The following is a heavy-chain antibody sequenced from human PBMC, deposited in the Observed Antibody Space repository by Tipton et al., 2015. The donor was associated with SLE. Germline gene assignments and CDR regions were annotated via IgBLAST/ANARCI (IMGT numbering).Heavy chain of an antibody. V-gene: IGHV3-73*01. CDR2: IRGKVNSYAT. CDR1: GLTFSGSA. CDR3: TRTVTMNFYGMDV. Sequence: SLRLSCAASGLTFSGSAMHWVRQASGKGLEWVGRIRGKVNSYATSYTASVKGRFTISRDDSKNTAYLQMNSLKTEDTAVYYCTRTVTMNFYGMDVWGQGTTVTVSS. D-gene: IGHD4-11*01. J-gene: IGHJ6*02.